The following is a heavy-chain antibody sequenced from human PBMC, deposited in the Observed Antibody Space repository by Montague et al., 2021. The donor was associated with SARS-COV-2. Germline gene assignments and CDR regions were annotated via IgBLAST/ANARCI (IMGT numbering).Heavy chain of an antibody. J-gene: IGHJ6*02. CDR3: AREEGDYGGMDV. V-gene: IGHV4-30-2*01. CDR1: GGSINSGGYS. D-gene: IGHD3-16*01. CDR2: IYHSGST. Sequence: TLSLTCAVSGGSINSGGYSWSWIRQPPGKGLEWIGYIYHSGSTYYNPSLKSRVTISVDRSKNQFSLKLSSVTAADTALYYCAREEGDYGGMDVWGQGTTVTVSS.